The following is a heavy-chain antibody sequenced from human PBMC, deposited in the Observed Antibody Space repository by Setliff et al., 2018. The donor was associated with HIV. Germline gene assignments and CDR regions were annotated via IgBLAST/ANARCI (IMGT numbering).Heavy chain of an antibody. J-gene: IGHJ4*02. CDR1: GDSISSYS. CDR2: IYSGGNT. Sequence: SETLSLTCTVSGDSISSYSWNWIRQPAGKGLEWIGRIYSGGNTNYNPSLKSRVVMSVDTSKNQFSLKLTSVTAADTATYYCARSYFDMMTGYYAFDYWGQGTPVTVSS. CDR3: ARSYFDMMTGYYAFDY. V-gene: IGHV4-4*07. D-gene: IGHD3-9*01.